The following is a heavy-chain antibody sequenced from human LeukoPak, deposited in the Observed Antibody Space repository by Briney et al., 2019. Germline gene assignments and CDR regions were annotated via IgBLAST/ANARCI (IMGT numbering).Heavy chain of an antibody. CDR3: AKAASASAAIDY. CDR1: GFTFSSYG. V-gene: IGHV3-30*02. Sequence: PGGSLRLSCAASGFTFSSYGMHWVRQAPGKGLEWVAFIRYDGSNKDYADSVKRRFTISRDNSENTLYLQMNSLRAEDTAVYYCAKAASASAAIDYWGQGTLVTVSS. J-gene: IGHJ4*02. CDR2: IRYDGSNK. D-gene: IGHD2-2*01.